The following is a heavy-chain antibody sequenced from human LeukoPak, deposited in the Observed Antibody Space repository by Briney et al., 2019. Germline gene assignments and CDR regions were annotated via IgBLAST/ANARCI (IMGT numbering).Heavy chain of an antibody. D-gene: IGHD3-22*01. Sequence: SETLSLTCTVSGGSISSSNYYWGWIRQPPGKGLEWIGNIYYSGSTYYNPSLKSRVTISVDTSKNQFSLKLSSVTAADTAVYYCARGVPYYDSSGYYYYYYYYMDVWGKGTTVTVSS. CDR2: IYYSGST. V-gene: IGHV4-39*07. J-gene: IGHJ6*03. CDR1: GGSISSSNYY. CDR3: ARGVPYYDSSGYYYYYYYYMDV.